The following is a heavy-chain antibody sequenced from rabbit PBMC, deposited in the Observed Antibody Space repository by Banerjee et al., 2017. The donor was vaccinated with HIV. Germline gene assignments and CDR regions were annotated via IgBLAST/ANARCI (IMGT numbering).Heavy chain of an antibody. Sequence: EESGGDLVKPEGSLTLTCTASGFSFSSSYWICWVRQAPGKGLEWIACIYTSSDITYYASWAKGRFTISKTSSTTMTLQMTSLTAADTATYFCARNYAGYGRYGYGLWGPGTLVTVS. CDR3: ARNYAGYGRYGYGL. CDR1: GFSFSSSYW. J-gene: IGHJ6*01. V-gene: IGHV1S45*01. D-gene: IGHD6-1*01. CDR2: IYTSSDIT.